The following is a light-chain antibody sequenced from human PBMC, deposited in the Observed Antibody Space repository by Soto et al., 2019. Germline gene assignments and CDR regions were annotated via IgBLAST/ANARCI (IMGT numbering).Light chain of an antibody. V-gene: IGLV1-47*01. CDR2: RND. CDR3: AAWDDSLSSVF. CDR1: SSNIGNSH. Sequence: QSVLTQPPSASGSPGQTVTISCSGSSSNIGNSHVFWYQQLPGTAPKLLIYRNDQRPSGVPDRFSGSKSGTSASLAISGLRSEDEGDYCCAAWDDSLSSVFFGGGTKLTVL. J-gene: IGLJ2*01.